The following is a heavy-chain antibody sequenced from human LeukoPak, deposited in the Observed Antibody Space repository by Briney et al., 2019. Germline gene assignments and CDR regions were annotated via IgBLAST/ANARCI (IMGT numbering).Heavy chain of an antibody. CDR3: ARERYCTSATCYVGIPFDY. V-gene: IGHV3-7*01. J-gene: IGHJ4*02. D-gene: IGHD2-2*01. Sequence: GGSLRLSCAASGFIFSTYYMTWVRQAPGKGLEWVAGIKQDGSENYYVDSVQGRFTVSRDNSKDSLYLQMSSLRAEDTAVYFCARERYCTSATCYVGIPFDYWGQGTLVTVSS. CDR1: GFIFSTYY. CDR2: IKQDGSEN.